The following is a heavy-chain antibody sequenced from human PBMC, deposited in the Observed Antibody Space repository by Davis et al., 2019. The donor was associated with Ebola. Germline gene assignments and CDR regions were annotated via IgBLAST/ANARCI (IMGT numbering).Heavy chain of an antibody. J-gene: IGHJ6*02. V-gene: IGHV3-9*01. D-gene: IGHD5-18*01. Sequence: PGGSLRLSCAASGFTFDDYAMHWVRQAPGKGLEWVSGISWNSGSIGYADSVKGRFTISRDNAKNSLYLQMNSLRAEDTALYYCAKTGDPTLHGYSLAGGMYYYGMDVWGQGTTVTVSS. CDR3: AKTGDPTLHGYSLAGGMYYYGMDV. CDR1: GFTFDDYA. CDR2: ISWNSGSI.